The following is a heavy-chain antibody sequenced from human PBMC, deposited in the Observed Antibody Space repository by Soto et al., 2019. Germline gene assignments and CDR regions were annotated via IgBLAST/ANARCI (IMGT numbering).Heavy chain of an antibody. CDR2: ISGSDNNI. Sequence: GGSLRLSCAASGFAFRSYTMNWVRQAPGKGLEWVSSISGSDNNIYYANSVKGRLTISRDNSKNSLYLQMNSLRAEDTAVYYCARIVATIYYYYYGMDVWGQGTTVTVSS. V-gene: IGHV3-21*01. J-gene: IGHJ6*02. CDR1: GFAFRSYT. CDR3: ARIVATIYYYYYGMDV. D-gene: IGHD5-12*01.